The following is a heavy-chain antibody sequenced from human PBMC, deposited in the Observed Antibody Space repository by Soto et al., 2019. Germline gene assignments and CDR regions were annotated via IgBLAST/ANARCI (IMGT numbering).Heavy chain of an antibody. CDR1: GFTFDDYA. CDR3: AKDPYSSSSYYFDY. D-gene: IGHD6-13*01. V-gene: IGHV3-9*01. J-gene: IGHJ4*02. Sequence: QLGGSLRLSCAASGFTFDDYAMHWVRQAPGKGLEWVSGISWNSGSIGYADSVKGRFTISRDNAKNSLYLQMNSLRAEDTALYYCAKDPYSSSSYYFDYWGQGTLVTVSS. CDR2: ISWNSGSI.